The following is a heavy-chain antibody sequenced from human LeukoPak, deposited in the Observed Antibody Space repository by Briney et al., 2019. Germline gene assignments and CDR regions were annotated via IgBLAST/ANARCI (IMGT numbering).Heavy chain of an antibody. CDR2: VYHSGST. CDR1: GYSVINGYY. V-gene: IGHV4-38-2*02. CDR3: ARGNNGYDV. J-gene: IGHJ4*02. D-gene: IGHD5-12*01. Sequence: SETLSLTCTVSGYSVINGYYWGWIRQPPGKGLEWVASVYHSGSTNYSPSLKGRVTISLDTSKNQLSLKLTTVTAADTAAYYCARGNNGYDVWGQGNLVTVSS.